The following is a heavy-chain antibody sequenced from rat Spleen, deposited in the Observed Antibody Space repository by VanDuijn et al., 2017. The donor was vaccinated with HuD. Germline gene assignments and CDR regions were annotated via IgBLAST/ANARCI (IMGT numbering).Heavy chain of an antibody. J-gene: IGHJ3*01. CDR1: GFTFSNYD. CDR3: ARLGITLGAGHWFAY. Sequence: EVQLVESGGGLVQPGRSLKLSCAASGFTFSNYDMAWVRQAPTKGLEWVATISIGGDTYYRDSVKGRFTISRDNAKNTQYLQMDSPRSEDTATYYCARLGITLGAGHWFAYWGQGTLVTVSS. D-gene: IGHD1-2*01. V-gene: IGHV5S13*01. CDR2: ISIGGDT.